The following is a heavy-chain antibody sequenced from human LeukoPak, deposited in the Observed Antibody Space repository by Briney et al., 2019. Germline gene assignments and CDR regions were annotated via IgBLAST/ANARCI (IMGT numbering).Heavy chain of an antibody. CDR2: ISGSGGST. V-gene: IGHV3-23*01. CDR1: GFPFSSYA. CDR3: AKSGRRGYCSGGSRCSGNYFDY. J-gene: IGHJ4*02. D-gene: IGHD2-15*01. Sequence: GGSLRLSCAASGFPFSSYAMSWVRQAPGKGLEWVSAISGSGGSTYYADSVKGRFTISRDNSKNTLYLQMNSLRAEDTAVYYCAKSGRRGYCSGGSRCSGNYFDYWGQGTLVTVSS.